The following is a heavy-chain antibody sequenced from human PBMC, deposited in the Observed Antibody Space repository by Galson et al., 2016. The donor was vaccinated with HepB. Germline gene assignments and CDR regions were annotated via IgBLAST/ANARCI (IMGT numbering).Heavy chain of an antibody. CDR2: ISGGGAHI. CDR3: AKNWEDGYPFYDY. Sequence: SLRLSCAASGFTFRTYAMTWVRQAPGKGLEWVSAISGGGAHIYYTDSVKGRFTTSRDNSQDTVFLQMNSLRPEDTALYYCAKNWEDGYPFYDYWGQGILVTVSS. V-gene: IGHV3-23*01. D-gene: IGHD7-27*01. J-gene: IGHJ4*02. CDR1: GFTFRTYA.